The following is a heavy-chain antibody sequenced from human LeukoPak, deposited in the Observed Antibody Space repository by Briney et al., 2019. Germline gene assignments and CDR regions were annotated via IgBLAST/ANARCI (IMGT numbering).Heavy chain of an antibody. D-gene: IGHD3-9*01. CDR1: GYTFTGYY. J-gene: IGHJ4*02. V-gene: IGHV1-2*02. CDR2: INPNSGGT. Sequence: ASVKVSCKASGYTFTGYYMHWVRQAPGQGLEWMGWINPNSGGTNYAQKFQGRVTMTRDTSTSTAYMELSRLRSDDTAVYYCARGPNLTGYYTFDYWGQGTLVTVSS. CDR3: ARGPNLTGYYTFDY.